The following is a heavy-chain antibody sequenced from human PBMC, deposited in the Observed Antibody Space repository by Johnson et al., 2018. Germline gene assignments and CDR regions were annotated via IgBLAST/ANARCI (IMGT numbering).Heavy chain of an antibody. J-gene: IGHJ5*02. D-gene: IGHD1-26*01. Sequence: VQLVQAGGGLVQPGGSLRLSCAASGFTVSSNYMSWVRQAPGKGLEGVSYISSSSSTMYYADSVKGRFTISRDNAKNSLYLQMNSLRDEDTAVYYCAKVWGATNWFDPWGQGTLVTVSS. CDR2: ISSSSSTM. CDR1: GFTVSSNY. CDR3: AKVWGATNWFDP. V-gene: IGHV3-48*02.